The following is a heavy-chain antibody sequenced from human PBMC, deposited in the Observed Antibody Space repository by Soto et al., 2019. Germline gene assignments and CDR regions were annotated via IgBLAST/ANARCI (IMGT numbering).Heavy chain of an antibody. Sequence: QVQLVQSGAEVKKPGASVKVSCKASGYTFTSNAIHWVRQAPGQRLEWMGWINPANDYTKYSQKVQGRVTITRDTSASRDYTELSSVRSECTAVYYCAREVYTSGWDDYYYYGMDVWGQGTTVTVSS. J-gene: IGHJ6*02. V-gene: IGHV1-3*01. CDR2: INPANDYT. D-gene: IGHD6-19*01. CDR1: GYTFTSNA. CDR3: AREVYTSGWDDYYYYGMDV.